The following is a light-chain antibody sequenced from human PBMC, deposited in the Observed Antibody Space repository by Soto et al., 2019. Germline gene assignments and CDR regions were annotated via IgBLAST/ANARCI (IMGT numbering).Light chain of an antibody. J-gene: IGKJ2*01. CDR3: QQANSFPYN. CDR1: QGISSW. CDR2: DAS. V-gene: IGKV1D-12*01. Sequence: IQMTQSPSSVSASVGDRVTITFRASQGISSWLAWYQQKPGKATKLLIYDASSMHRGVPSRFSGSGSGTDFTLTISSLQPEDFATSYRQQANSFPYNFGQGTKLEIK.